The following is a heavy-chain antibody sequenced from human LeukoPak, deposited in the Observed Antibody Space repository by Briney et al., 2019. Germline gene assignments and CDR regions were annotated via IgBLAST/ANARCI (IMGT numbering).Heavy chain of an antibody. CDR3: ASPEWLPDSIDI. Sequence: GGSLRLSCVASGFTFSSYAMSWVRQAPGKGLEWVASIKSDGSEKYYVDSVKGRFTISRDNARNSLYLQMNSLRAEDTAVYYCASPEWLPDSIDIWGQGTMVTISS. CDR1: GFTFSSYA. CDR2: IKSDGSEK. D-gene: IGHD3-3*01. J-gene: IGHJ3*02. V-gene: IGHV3-7*01.